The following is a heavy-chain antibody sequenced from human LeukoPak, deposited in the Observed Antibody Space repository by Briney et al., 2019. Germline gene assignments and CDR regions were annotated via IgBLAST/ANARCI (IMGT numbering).Heavy chain of an antibody. V-gene: IGHV3-21*01. CDR3: ARAFWVEMATIDY. CDR2: ISSSSSYI. D-gene: IGHD5-24*01. Sequence: GGSLRLSCAASGFTFSIYAMSWVRQAPGKGLEWVSSISSSSSYIYYADSVKGRFTISRDNAKNSLYLQMNSLRAEDTAVYYCARAFWVEMATIDYWGQGTLVTVSS. J-gene: IGHJ4*02. CDR1: GFTFSIYA.